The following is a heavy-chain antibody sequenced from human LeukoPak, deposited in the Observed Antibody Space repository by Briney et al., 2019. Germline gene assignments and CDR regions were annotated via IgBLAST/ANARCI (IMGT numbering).Heavy chain of an antibody. D-gene: IGHD1-1*01. CDR3: ARAQNNWNELRVGY. J-gene: IGHJ4*02. V-gene: IGHV1-2*02. Sequence: ASVKVSCKASGYTFTGYYMHWVRQAPGQGLEWMGRINPNSGGTNYAKKFQGRVTMTRDTSISTPYLELSRLRSADSAVYYCARAQNNWNELRVGYWGQGSLVTVTS. CDR2: INPNSGGT. CDR1: GYTFTGYY.